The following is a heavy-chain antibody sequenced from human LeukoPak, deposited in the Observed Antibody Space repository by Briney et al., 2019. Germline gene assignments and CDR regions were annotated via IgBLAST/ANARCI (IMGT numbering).Heavy chain of an antibody. Sequence: PSETLSLTCTVSGGSISSGSYYWSWIRQPAGKGLEWIGRIYTSGSTNYNPSLKSRVTISVDTSKNQFSLKLSSVTAADTAVYYCARAYWGVKNYWGQGTLVTVSS. CDR3: ARAYWGVKNY. V-gene: IGHV4-61*02. J-gene: IGHJ4*02. CDR2: IYTSGST. CDR1: GGSISSGSYY. D-gene: IGHD3-10*01.